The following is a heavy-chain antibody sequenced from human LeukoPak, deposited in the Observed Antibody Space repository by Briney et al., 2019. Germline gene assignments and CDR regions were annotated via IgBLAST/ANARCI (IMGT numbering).Heavy chain of an antibody. J-gene: IGHJ5*02. Sequence: SETLSLTCAVYDGSFSGYYWSWIRQPPGKGLGWIGEINHSGSTNYNPSLKSRVTISVDASKNLFALKLSSVTAADTAVYYCARDRYCSGGSCYLGWFDPWGQGTLVTVSS. D-gene: IGHD2-15*01. V-gene: IGHV4-34*01. CDR3: ARDRYCSGGSCYLGWFDP. CDR1: DGSFSGYY. CDR2: INHSGST.